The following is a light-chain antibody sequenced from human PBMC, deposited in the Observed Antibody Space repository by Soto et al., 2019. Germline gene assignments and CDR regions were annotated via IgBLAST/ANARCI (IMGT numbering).Light chain of an antibody. V-gene: IGKV3-20*01. Sequence: EIVLTQCPGTLSLSPGERATLLCRASQSVSSRSLAWYQQKPGQAPRLLXYVXSTSATGIPDRFSGSGSGTDFTLAISRLKPEDFAMYYCQQSGSSPRTFGQGTQVDIK. J-gene: IGKJ1*01. CDR1: QSVSSRS. CDR2: VXS. CDR3: QQSGSSPRT.